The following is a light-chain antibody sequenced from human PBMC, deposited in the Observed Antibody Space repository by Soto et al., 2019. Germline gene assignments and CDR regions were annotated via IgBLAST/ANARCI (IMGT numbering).Light chain of an antibody. J-gene: IGLJ2*01. Sequence: QSALTQPRSVSGSPGQSVTISCTGTSSDVGGYNYVSWYQQHPGKAPKLMIYDVSKRPSGVPDRFSGSKSGNTASLTISGLQAEDEADYYCCSYAGSYTLGVVFGGGTKVTVL. CDR3: CSYAGSYTLGVV. CDR2: DVS. V-gene: IGLV2-11*01. CDR1: SSDVGGYNY.